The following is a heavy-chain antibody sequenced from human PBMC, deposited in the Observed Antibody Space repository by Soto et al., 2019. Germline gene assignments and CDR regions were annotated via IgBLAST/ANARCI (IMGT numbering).Heavy chain of an antibody. D-gene: IGHD2-8*02. CDR2: INPDSGGT. V-gene: IGHV1-2*02. CDR1: GYSFTDYY. Sequence: ASVKVSCKASGYSFTDYYMHWVRQAPGQGLEWMGWINPDSGGTNYAQKFQGRITMTRDTSISTAYMELSTLKSDDTAVYYCATLRGAILTYYYHVDAWGQGTTVTVSS. CDR3: ATLRGAILTYYYHVDA. J-gene: IGHJ6*02.